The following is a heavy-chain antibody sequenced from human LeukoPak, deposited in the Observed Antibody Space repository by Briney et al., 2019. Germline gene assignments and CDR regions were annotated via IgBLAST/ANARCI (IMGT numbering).Heavy chain of an antibody. D-gene: IGHD6-19*01. V-gene: IGHV4-31*03. Sequence: SETRSLTCTVSGGSISSGGYYWSWIRQHPGKGLEWIGYIYYSGSTYYNPSLKSRVTISVDTSKNQFSLKLSSVTAADTAVYYCARGIAVAGTDYWGQGTLVTVSS. J-gene: IGHJ4*02. CDR3: ARGIAVAGTDY. CDR2: IYYSGST. CDR1: GGSISSGGYY.